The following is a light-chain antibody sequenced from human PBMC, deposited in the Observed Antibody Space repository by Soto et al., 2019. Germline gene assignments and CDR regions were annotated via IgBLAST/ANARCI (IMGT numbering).Light chain of an antibody. Sequence: QSALTQPASVSGSPGQSITISCTGNSSDVGAYNFVSWYQQHPGKAPKLMIYEVSNRPSGVSYRFSGSKSGNTASLTISGLQAEDEADYYCSSYTTSAIYVFGTGTKVTVL. CDR2: EVS. V-gene: IGLV2-14*01. J-gene: IGLJ1*01. CDR3: SSYTTSAIYV. CDR1: SSDVGAYNF.